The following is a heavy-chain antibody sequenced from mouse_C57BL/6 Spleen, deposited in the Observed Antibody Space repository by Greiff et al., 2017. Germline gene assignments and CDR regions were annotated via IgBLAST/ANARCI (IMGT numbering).Heavy chain of an antibody. D-gene: IGHD2-13*01. J-gene: IGHJ2*01. Sequence: EVKLQASGAELVRPGASVKLSCTASGFNIKDAYMHWVKQRPEQGLEWIGWIDPENGDTAYASKFQGKATITADTSSNTAYLQLSSLTSEDTAVYYCTTGTTGYWGQGTTLTVSS. CDR3: TTGTTGY. V-gene: IGHV14-4*01. CDR2: IDPENGDT. CDR1: GFNIKDAY.